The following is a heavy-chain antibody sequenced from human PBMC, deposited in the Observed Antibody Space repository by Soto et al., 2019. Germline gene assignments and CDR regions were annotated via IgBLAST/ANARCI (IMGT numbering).Heavy chain of an antibody. V-gene: IGHV5-51*01. CDR1: GYSFTSYW. CDR2: IYPGDSDT. J-gene: IGHJ3*02. D-gene: IGHD3-10*01. Sequence: GESLKISCKGSGYSFTSYWIGWVRQMPGKGLEWMGIIYPGDSDTSYSPSFQGQVTISADKSISTAYLQWSSLKASDTAMYYCARRYYYGSGIPTGAFDIWGQGTMVTVSS. CDR3: ARRYYYGSGIPTGAFDI.